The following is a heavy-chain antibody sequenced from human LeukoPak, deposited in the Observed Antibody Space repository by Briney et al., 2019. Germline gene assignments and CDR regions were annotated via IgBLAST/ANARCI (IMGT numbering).Heavy chain of an antibody. V-gene: IGHV3-23*01. Sequence: GGSLRLSCAASGFTFSSYAMSWVRQAPGKGLEWVSAISGSGGSTYYADSVKGRFTISRDNFRNTLYLQMNSLRAEDTAVYYCASQQEELLSPVGNWGQGTLVTVSS. CDR3: ASQQEELLSPVGN. CDR1: GFTFSSYA. D-gene: IGHD3-10*01. J-gene: IGHJ4*02. CDR2: ISGSGGST.